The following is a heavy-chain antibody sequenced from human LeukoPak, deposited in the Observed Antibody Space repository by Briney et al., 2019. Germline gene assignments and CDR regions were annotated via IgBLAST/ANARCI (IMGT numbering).Heavy chain of an antibody. Sequence: SETLSLTCTVPGDSISSSDYYWGWIRQPPGTGLEWLGCIYYSGSTYYTPSLKSRVTISVDTSKTQFSLKLSSVTAADTAVYYCARDREQQLVLRWFDPWGQGTLVTVSS. CDR1: GDSISSSDYY. V-gene: IGHV4-39*02. D-gene: IGHD6-13*01. CDR3: ARDREQQLVLRWFDP. J-gene: IGHJ5*02. CDR2: IYYSGST.